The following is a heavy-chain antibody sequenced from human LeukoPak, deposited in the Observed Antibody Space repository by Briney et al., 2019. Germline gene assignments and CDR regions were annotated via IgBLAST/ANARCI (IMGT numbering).Heavy chain of an antibody. J-gene: IGHJ1*01. CDR3: ARDRCSGGSCDSGAEYFQH. CDR1: GFTFSSYG. Sequence: GGSLRVSCAASGFTFSSYGMHWVRQVPGKGLEWVAVIWYDGSKEYYADSVKGRLTISRDNSKNTLYLQMNSLRAEDTAVYYCARDRCSGGSCDSGAEYFQHWGQGTLVTVSS. CDR2: IWYDGSKE. D-gene: IGHD2-15*01. V-gene: IGHV3-33*01.